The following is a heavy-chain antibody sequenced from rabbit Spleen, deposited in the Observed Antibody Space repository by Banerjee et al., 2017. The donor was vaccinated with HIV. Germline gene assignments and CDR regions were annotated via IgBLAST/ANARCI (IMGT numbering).Heavy chain of an antibody. V-gene: IGHV1S47*01. CDR2: IDPVFGST. Sequence: QEQLVESRGGLVQPGGSLKLSCTASAFDFSSGGVSWVRQAPGKGLEWIGYIDPVFGSTYYASWVNGRFTISSHNAQNTLYLQLNSLTAADTATYFCVRSAGYSGNMPYYFNLWGQGTLVTVS. CDR1: AFDFSSGG. CDR3: VRSAGYSGNMPYYFNL. D-gene: IGHD7-1*01. J-gene: IGHJ4*01.